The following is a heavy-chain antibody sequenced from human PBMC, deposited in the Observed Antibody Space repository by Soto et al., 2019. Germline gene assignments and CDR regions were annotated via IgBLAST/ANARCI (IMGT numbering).Heavy chain of an antibody. V-gene: IGHV4-31*03. CDR3: ARVLCNGCQLRGDDAFDI. D-gene: IGHD3-16*01. J-gene: IGHJ3*02. CDR1: GGSISSGGYY. Sequence: SETLSLTCTVSGGSISSGGYYWSWIRQHPGKGLEWIGYIYYSGSTYYNPSLKSRVTISVDTSKNQFSLKLSSVTAADTAVYYCARVLCNGCQLRGDDAFDIWGQGTMVTVSS. CDR2: IYYSGST.